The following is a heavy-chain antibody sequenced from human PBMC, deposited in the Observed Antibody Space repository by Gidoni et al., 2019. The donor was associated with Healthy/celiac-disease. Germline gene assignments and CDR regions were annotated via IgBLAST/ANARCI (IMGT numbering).Heavy chain of an antibody. Sequence: QPGGSLRLSCAASGFTVSSNYMSWVRQAPGKGLEWVSVIYSSGSTYYAASVKGRFTRDRDNTKNKLYLKMNSLRAEDTAVYDWARGAAAAGNFDYWGQGTLVTVSS. D-gene: IGHD6-13*01. J-gene: IGHJ4*02. CDR2: IYSSGST. CDR3: ARGAAAAGNFDY. CDR1: GFTVSSNY. V-gene: IGHV3-53*01.